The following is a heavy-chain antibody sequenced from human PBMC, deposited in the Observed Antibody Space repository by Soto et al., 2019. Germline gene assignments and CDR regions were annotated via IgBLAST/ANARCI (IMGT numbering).Heavy chain of an antibody. D-gene: IGHD6-6*01. CDR1: GGSISSSSYY. V-gene: IGHV4-39*01. J-gene: IGHJ6*02. CDR2: IYYSGST. CDR3: ARQGTYSSSSDYGMDV. Sequence: NPSETLSLTCTVSGGSISSSSYYWGWIRQPPGKGLEWIGSIYYSGSTYYNPSLKSRVTISVDTSKNQFSLKLSSVTAADTAVYYCARQGTYSSSSDYGMDVWGQGTTVTVSS.